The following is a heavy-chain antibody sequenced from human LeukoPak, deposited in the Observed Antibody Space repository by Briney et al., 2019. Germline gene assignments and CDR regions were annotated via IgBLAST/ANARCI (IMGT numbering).Heavy chain of an antibody. Sequence: GGSLRLSCAASGFTFSSYAMSWVRQAPGKGLEWVSAISGSGGSTYYADSVKGRFTISRDNSKNTLYLQMNSLRAEDTAVYYCARGRPYSSGWPLGYWGQGTLVTVSS. D-gene: IGHD6-19*01. V-gene: IGHV3-23*01. CDR2: ISGSGGST. CDR1: GFTFSSYA. J-gene: IGHJ4*02. CDR3: ARGRPYSSGWPLGY.